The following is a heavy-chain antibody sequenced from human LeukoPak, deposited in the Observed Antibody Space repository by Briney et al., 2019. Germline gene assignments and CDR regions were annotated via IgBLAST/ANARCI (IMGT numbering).Heavy chain of an antibody. Sequence: ASVKVSCKASGYTFTSYDINWVRQATGQGLEWMGWINPNSGGTNYAQKFQGWVTMTRDTSISTAYMELSRLRSDDTAVYYCAITKGWDPALDYWGQGTLVTVSS. D-gene: IGHD1-26*01. V-gene: IGHV1-2*04. J-gene: IGHJ4*02. CDR3: AITKGWDPALDY. CDR1: GYTFTSYD. CDR2: INPNSGGT.